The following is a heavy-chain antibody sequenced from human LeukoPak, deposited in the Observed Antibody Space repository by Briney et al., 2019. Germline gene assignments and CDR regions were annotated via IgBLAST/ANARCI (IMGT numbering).Heavy chain of an antibody. Sequence: ASVKVSCKASGYTFTSYDINWVRQATGQGLEWMGWMNPNSGNTGYVQKFQGRVTMTRNTSISTAYMELSSLRSEDTAVYYCARGGSGSFIPTDAFDIWGQGTMVTVSS. V-gene: IGHV1-8*01. CDR2: MNPNSGNT. CDR1: GYTFTSYD. J-gene: IGHJ3*02. D-gene: IGHD3-10*01. CDR3: ARGGSGSFIPTDAFDI.